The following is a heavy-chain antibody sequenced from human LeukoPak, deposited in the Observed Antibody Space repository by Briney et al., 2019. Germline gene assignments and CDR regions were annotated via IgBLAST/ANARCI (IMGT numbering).Heavy chain of an antibody. CDR2: IKQDGSEK. V-gene: IGHV3-7*03. Sequence: PGGSLRLPCAASGFTFSTYWMNWVRQAPGKGLEWVANIKQDGSEKYYVDSVKGRFTLSRDSAKNSLYLQMNSLRAEDTAVYYCARAEWSNWYFDLWGRGTLVTVSS. CDR3: ARAEWSNWYFDL. CDR1: GFTFSTYW. D-gene: IGHD3-3*01. J-gene: IGHJ2*01.